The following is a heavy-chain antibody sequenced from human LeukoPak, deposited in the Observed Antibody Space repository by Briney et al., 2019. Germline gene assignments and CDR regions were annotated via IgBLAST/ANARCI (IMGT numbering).Heavy chain of an antibody. CDR2: IIPIFGTA. J-gene: IGHJ4*02. Sequence: SVKVSCKASGGTFSSYAISWVRQAPGQGLEWMGGIIPIFGTANYAQKFQGRVTITTDESTSTAYMELSSLRSEDTAVYYCAAANYDFWSGYYLFDYWGQGTLVTVSS. D-gene: IGHD3-3*01. CDR1: GGTFSSYA. CDR3: AAANYDFWSGYYLFDY. V-gene: IGHV1-69*05.